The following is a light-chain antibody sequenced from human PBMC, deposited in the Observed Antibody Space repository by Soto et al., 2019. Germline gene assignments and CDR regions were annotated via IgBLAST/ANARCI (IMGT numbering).Light chain of an antibody. Sequence: DIQMTQSPSSLSAPVGDRVTITCRASQSISSYLNWYQQKPGKAPKLLIFAASSLQSGVPSRFSGSGSGTDFSLTISRLEPEDFAVYYCQQYGVSPRTFGQGTKVDI. CDR2: AAS. V-gene: IGKV1-39*01. CDR1: QSISSY. J-gene: IGKJ1*01. CDR3: QQYGVSPRT.